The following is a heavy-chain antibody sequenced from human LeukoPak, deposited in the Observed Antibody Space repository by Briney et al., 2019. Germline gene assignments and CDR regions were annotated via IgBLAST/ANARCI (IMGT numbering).Heavy chain of an antibody. V-gene: IGHV4-34*01. Sequence: GSLRLSCTASGFTFINYSMNWVRQPPGKGLEWIGQINHSERTKYNPSLKSRVTISVDTSKNQFSLRLRSVTAADTAVYYCARVTGYMIEDYFDYWGQGTLVTVSS. D-gene: IGHD3-22*01. CDR2: INHSERT. CDR1: GFTFINYS. J-gene: IGHJ4*02. CDR3: ARVTGYMIEDYFDY.